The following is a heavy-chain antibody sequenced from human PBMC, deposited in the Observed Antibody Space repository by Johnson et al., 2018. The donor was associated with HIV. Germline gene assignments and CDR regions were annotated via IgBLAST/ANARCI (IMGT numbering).Heavy chain of an antibody. D-gene: IGHD5-18*01. CDR2: TRNKANSYTT. V-gene: IGHV3-72*01. CDR1: GFTFSDHY. J-gene: IGHJ3*02. CDR3: SREVGIQLWASDAFDI. Sequence: VQLVESGGGLVQPGGSLRLSCATSGFTFSDHYMDWVRQAPGKGLEWVGRTRNKANSYTTEYAASVKGRFTISRDNAKNALYLQMNSLRAEDTALDYGSREVGIQLWASDAFDIWGQGTMVTVSS.